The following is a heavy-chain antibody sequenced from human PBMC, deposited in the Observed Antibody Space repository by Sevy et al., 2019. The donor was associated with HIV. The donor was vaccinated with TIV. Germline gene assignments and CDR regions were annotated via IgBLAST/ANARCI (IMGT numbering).Heavy chain of an antibody. CDR1: GDSIRNFY. Sequence: SETLSLTCSVSGDSIRNFYRSWIRQPPGKGLEWIGYSYYSGSTNYKPSLKSRVTISVDTSKNQFSLKLGSVTAADTAVYYCARGSPEHYYGMDVWGQGTTVTVSS. J-gene: IGHJ6*02. V-gene: IGHV4-59*01. CDR3: ARGSPEHYYGMDV. CDR2: SYYSGST. D-gene: IGHD1-26*01.